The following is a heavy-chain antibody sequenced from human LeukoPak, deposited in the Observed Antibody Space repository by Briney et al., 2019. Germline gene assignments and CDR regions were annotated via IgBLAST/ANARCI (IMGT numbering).Heavy chain of an antibody. CDR3: VRHDSYIPY. D-gene: IGHD5-18*01. V-gene: IGHV3-23*01. J-gene: IGHJ4*02. CDR1: GFTFNNYA. Sequence: GGPLRLSCAASGFTFNNYAMSWVRQAPGKGLEWVSGISDSGGSTYYADSVKGRFTISRDNSKNTVHLQLNNLRVDDTAVYFCVRHDSYIPYWGQGTLVTVSS. CDR2: ISDSGGST.